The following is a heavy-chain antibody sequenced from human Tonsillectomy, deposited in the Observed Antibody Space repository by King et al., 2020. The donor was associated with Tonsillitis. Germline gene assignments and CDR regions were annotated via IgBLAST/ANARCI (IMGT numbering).Heavy chain of an antibody. J-gene: IGHJ3*02. CDR1: GFTFSDAW. CDR2: IKTKIDGGTT. Sequence: VQLVESGGGLVKPGGSLRLSCAASGFTFSDAWMTWVRQAPGKGLEWVGRIKTKIDGGTTDYAAPVKGRFTISRDDSKNTLFLQMNSLKTEDTALYFCTTDYYDTITNAFDIWAKVQWSPSLQ. CDR3: TTDYYDTITNAFDI. D-gene: IGHD3-22*01. V-gene: IGHV3-15*01.